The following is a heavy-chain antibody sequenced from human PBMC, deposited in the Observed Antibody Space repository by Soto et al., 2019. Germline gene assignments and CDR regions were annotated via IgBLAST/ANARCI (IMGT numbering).Heavy chain of an antibody. CDR1: GFTFSSYS. J-gene: IGHJ5*02. D-gene: IGHD3-10*01. Sequence: GGSLRLSCAASGFTFSSYSMNWVRQAPGKGLEWVSSSSGSGAYIYYADSVKGRFTISRDNAQNSLYLQMNSLRADDTAVYYCARDSYGSGSSSGSWGQGTLVTVSS. CDR3: ARDSYGSGSSSGS. CDR2: SSGSGAYI. V-gene: IGHV3-21*01.